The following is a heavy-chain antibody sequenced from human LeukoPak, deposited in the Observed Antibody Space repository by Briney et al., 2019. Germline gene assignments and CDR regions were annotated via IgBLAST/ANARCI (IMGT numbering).Heavy chain of an antibody. V-gene: IGHV3-23*01. J-gene: IGHJ4*02. D-gene: IGHD3-3*01. Sequence: GGSLRLSCAASGFTFSSYAMSWVRQVPGKGLEWVSVISGSGDNTYYADSVKGRFTISRDNTKNSLYLQMSSLRAEDTAVYYCATDRGWRTSGYYLYYFEYWGQGTLVTFSS. CDR2: ISGSGDNT. CDR1: GFTFSSYA. CDR3: ATDRGWRTSGYYLYYFEY.